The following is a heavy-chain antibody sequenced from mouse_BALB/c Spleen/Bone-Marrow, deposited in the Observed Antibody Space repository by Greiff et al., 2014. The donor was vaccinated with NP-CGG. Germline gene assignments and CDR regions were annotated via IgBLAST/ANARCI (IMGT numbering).Heavy chain of an antibody. J-gene: IGHJ3*01. CDR2: INPYNDGT. CDR1: GYTFTSYV. V-gene: IGHV1-14*01. Sequence: EVQLVESGPELVKPGASVKMSCKASGYTFTSYVMHWVKQKPGQGLEWIGYINPYNDGTKYNEKFKGKATLTSDKSSSTAYMELSSLTSEDSAVYYCARRGYRYDGFAYWGQGALVTVSA. CDR3: ARRGYRYDGFAY. D-gene: IGHD2-14*01.